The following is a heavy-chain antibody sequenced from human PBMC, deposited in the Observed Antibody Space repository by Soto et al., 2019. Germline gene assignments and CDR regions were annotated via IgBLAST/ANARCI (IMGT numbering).Heavy chain of an antibody. V-gene: IGHV1-3*04. J-gene: IGHJ4*02. CDR3: ARGAKWDPRGVEAQQDDYFDY. Sequence: ASVKVSCKPSGYTFTDYAIHWVRQAPGHSLEWLGWVDTGNGNTKYSQNFQDRLTITRDTFARTTAMELNSLNSGDTALYYCARGAKWDPRGVEAQQDDYFDYWGRGTLVTVSS. CDR1: GYTFTDYA. CDR2: VDTGNGNT. D-gene: IGHD1-26*01.